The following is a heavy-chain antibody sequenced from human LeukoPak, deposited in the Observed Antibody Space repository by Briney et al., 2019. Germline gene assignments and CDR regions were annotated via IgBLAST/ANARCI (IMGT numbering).Heavy chain of an antibody. CDR3: AKGWGVLDY. Sequence: GGSLRLSCAASGFTFSSYGMHWVRQVPGKGLEWAAFISYDGTNKYYADFVKGRFIISRDNSKNTLYLQMNSLRAEDTAVYYCAKGWGVLDYWGQGTLVTVSS. D-gene: IGHD3-10*01. CDR2: ISYDGTNK. V-gene: IGHV3-30*18. J-gene: IGHJ4*02. CDR1: GFTFSSYG.